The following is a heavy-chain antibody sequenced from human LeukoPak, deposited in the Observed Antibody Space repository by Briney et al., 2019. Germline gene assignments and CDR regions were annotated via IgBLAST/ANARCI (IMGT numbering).Heavy chain of an antibody. D-gene: IGHD4-17*01. V-gene: IGHV3-49*04. CDR1: GFTFSNYA. CDR3: ARQIRTTTDYFDY. CDR2: IRSKAYGGTT. J-gene: IGHJ4*02. Sequence: GGSLRLSCAASGFTFSNYAMSWVRQAPGKGLEWVGFIRSKAYGGTTVYAASVKGRFTISRDDSKSIAYLQMNSLKTEDTAVYFCARQIRTTTDYFDYWGQGTLVTVSP.